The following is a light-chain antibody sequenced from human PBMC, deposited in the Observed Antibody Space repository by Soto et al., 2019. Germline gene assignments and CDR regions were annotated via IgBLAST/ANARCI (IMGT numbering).Light chain of an antibody. J-gene: IGKJ4*01. Sequence: EIVLTHSPGTLSLSPGEIATLSCSASQSVSSSYLAWYQQKPGQAPRLLMYDASNRATGIPARFSGSGSGTDFTLTISSLEPEDFAVYYCQQRSNWPPTFGGGTKVDIK. CDR3: QQRSNWPPT. V-gene: IGKV3-11*01. CDR2: DAS. CDR1: QSVSSSY.